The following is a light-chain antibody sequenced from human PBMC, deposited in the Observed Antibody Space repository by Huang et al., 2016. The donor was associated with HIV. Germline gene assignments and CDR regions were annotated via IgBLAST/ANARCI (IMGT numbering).Light chain of an antibody. J-gene: IGKJ2*01. CDR1: QSISSY. CDR2: ATS. CDR3: QQSYSSPYT. V-gene: IGKV1-39*01. Sequence: DIQMTQSPSSLSASVRDRVTITCRASQSISSYLNWYQQKPGKAPKLLIYATSSLQSGVPSRFSARGSGTDFTLTISSLQPEDFATYYCQQSYSSPYTFGQGTKLEIK.